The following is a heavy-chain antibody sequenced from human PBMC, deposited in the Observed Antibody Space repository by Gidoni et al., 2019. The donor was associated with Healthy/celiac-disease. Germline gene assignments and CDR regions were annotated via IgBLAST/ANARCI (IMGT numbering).Heavy chain of an antibody. J-gene: IGHJ6*02. CDR2: IYWNDDK. CDR3: AHRVEDTDSPRDYGMDV. Sequence: QITLKESGPTLVKPTQTLTLTCTFSAFSLSTSGVGVGWIRQPPGKALEWLALIYWNDDKRYSPSLKSRLTITKDTSKNQVVLTMTNMDPVDTATYYCAHRVEDTDSPRDYGMDVWGQGTTVTVSS. CDR1: AFSLSTSGVG. V-gene: IGHV2-5*01.